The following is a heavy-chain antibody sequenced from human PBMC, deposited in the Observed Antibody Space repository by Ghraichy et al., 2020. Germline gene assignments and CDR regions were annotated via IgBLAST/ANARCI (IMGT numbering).Heavy chain of an antibody. CDR3: AKEGQWLVRNNWFDP. J-gene: IGHJ5*02. D-gene: IGHD6-19*01. V-gene: IGHV3-30*18. Sequence: GGSLRLSCAASGFTFSSYGMHWVRQAPGKGLEWVAVISYDGSNKYYADSVKGRFTISRDNSKNTLYLQMNSLRAEDTAVYYCAKEGQWLVRNNWFDPWGQGTLVTVSS. CDR1: GFTFSSYG. CDR2: ISYDGSNK.